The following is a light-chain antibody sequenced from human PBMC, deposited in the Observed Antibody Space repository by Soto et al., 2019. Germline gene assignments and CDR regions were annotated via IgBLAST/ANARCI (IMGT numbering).Light chain of an antibody. CDR1: QDIREY. CDR3: QQYDNLPLI. J-gene: IGKJ5*01. V-gene: IGKV1-33*01. Sequence: IQMTQSPSSLSASVGDRVTITCQATQDIREYLNWYQQKPGKAPKLLIYDASSLETGVPSRFSGSGSGTDFTLTISSLQPEDFATYYCQQYDNLPLIFGQGTRLEIK. CDR2: DAS.